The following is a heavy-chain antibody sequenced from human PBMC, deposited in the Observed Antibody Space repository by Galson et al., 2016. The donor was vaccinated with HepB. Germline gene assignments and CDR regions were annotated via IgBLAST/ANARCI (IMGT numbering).Heavy chain of an antibody. J-gene: IGHJ4*02. Sequence: SLRLSCAASGFTFSSCPMSWVRQAPGKGLEWVSSISGSGGSTNYADSVKGRFTISRDNSKNTLYLQMNSLRAEDTAVYYCARAQTTVVTYIDNWGQGTLVTVSS. V-gene: IGHV3-23*01. D-gene: IGHD4-23*01. CDR1: GFTFSSCP. CDR2: ISGSGGST. CDR3: ARAQTTVVTYIDN.